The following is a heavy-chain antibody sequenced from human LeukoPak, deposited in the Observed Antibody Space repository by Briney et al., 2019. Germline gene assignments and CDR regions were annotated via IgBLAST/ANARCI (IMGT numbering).Heavy chain of an antibody. CDR1: GYTLTGYY. Sequence: GASVKVSGKASGYTLTGYYMHWVRQAPGQGLEWMGWINPNSGDTNYAQKFQGRVTMTRDTSISTAYMELSRLRSDDTAVYYCARADKHDYWGQGTLVTVSS. CDR2: INPNSGDT. V-gene: IGHV1-2*02. CDR3: ARADKHDY. J-gene: IGHJ4*02.